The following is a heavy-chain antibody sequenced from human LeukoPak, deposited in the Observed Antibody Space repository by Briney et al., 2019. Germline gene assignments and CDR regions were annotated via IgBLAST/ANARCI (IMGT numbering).Heavy chain of an antibody. D-gene: IGHD3-10*01. Sequence: TGGSLRLSCAASGFTFSSYWMSWVRQAPGKGLEWVANIKQDGSEEYYVDSVKGRFTISRDNAKNSLYLQMNSLRAEDTAVYYCVRQGRRFGEFFYFDYWGQGTLVTVSS. J-gene: IGHJ4*02. V-gene: IGHV3-7*04. CDR1: GFTFSSYW. CDR2: IKQDGSEE. CDR3: VRQGRRFGEFFYFDY.